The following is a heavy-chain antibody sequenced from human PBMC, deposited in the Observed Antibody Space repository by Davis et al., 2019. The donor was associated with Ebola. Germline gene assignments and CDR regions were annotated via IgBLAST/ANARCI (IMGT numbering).Heavy chain of an antibody. CDR3: QKDLYYAMDV. J-gene: IGHJ6*02. CDR1: GSTASTNY. CDR2: IYSSGSP. V-gene: IGHV3-66*01. Sequence: GRSLRPSCPPSGSTASTNYTNWVRQPPGRRLGWVSIIYSSGSPYYADSVKGRFTLSRDNFKNMLYLQMNSLRPEDTAVYYCQKDLYYAMDVWGQGTKVTVSS.